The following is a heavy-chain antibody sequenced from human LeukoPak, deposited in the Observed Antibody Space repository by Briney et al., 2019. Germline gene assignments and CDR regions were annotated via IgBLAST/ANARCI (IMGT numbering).Heavy chain of an antibody. CDR2: IRQDGSEK. D-gene: IGHD6-13*01. CDR1: GFTFTTYW. V-gene: IGHV3-7*01. J-gene: IGHJ4*02. Sequence: GGSLRLSCVASGFTFTTYWMTWVRQAPGKGLEWVASIRQDGSEKYYVDSVKGRFTISRDNTKNSVYLQMDNLRAEDTAVYYCARGAGSLDYWGQGTLVTVSS. CDR3: ARGAGSLDY.